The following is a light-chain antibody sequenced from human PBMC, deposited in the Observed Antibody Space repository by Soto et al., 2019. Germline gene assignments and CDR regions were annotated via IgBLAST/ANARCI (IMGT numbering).Light chain of an antibody. V-gene: IGKV3-11*01. CDR3: QQRSNWPLT. CDR2: DAS. Sequence: EIVMTHSPATLSVSPCERATLSCRASQSVSSYLAWYQQKPGQAPRLLIYDASNRATGIPARFSGSGSGTDFTLTISSLEPADFAVYYCQQRSNWPLTFGGGTKVDIK. CDR1: QSVSSY. J-gene: IGKJ4*01.